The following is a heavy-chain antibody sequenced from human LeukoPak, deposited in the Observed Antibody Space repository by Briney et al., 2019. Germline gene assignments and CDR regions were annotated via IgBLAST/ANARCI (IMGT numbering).Heavy chain of an antibody. CDR1: GGSISSYY. V-gene: IGHV4-59*01. CDR3: ARSSGWFHY. D-gene: IGHD6-19*01. J-gene: IGHJ4*02. Sequence: SETLFLTCTVPGGSISSYYWSWIRQPPGKGLEWVGYIYYSGSTNYNPSLKSRVTISVDTSKNQFSLKLSSVTAADTAVYYCARSSGWFHYWGQGTLVTVSS. CDR2: IYYSGST.